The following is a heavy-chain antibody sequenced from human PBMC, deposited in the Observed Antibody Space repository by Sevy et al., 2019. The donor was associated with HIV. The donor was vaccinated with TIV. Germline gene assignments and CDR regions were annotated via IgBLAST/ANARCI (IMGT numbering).Heavy chain of an antibody. CDR3: VRDKGVIVVSTAISRGFDP. CDR2: VNPNSGGT. CDR1: GYTFTGYY. D-gene: IGHD2-2*01. V-gene: IGHV1-2*02. Sequence: ASVKVSCKASGYTFTGYYIHWVRQAPGQGLEWMGWVNPNSGGTNYAQKFQGRVTMTRDTSIRTAYMELSRLASDDTAVYFCVRDKGVIVVSTAISRGFDPWGQGTLVTVSS. J-gene: IGHJ5*02.